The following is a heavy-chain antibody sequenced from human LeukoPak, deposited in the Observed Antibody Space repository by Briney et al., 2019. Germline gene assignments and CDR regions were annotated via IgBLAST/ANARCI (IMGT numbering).Heavy chain of an antibody. V-gene: IGHV3-30*02. CDR3: AREYYGSGSLGSGMDV. J-gene: IGHJ6*02. CDR2: IRYDGSNK. D-gene: IGHD3-10*01. CDR1: GFTFSTYG. Sequence: GGSLRLSCAASGFTFSTYGIHWVRQAPGKGLEWVSFIRYDGSNKYYADSVKSRFTISRDNSKNTLYLQMNSLRAEDTAVYYCAREYYGSGSLGSGMDVWGQGTTVTVSS.